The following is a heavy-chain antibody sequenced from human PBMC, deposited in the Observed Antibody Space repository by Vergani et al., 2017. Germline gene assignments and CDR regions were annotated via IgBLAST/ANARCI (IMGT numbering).Heavy chain of an antibody. J-gene: IGHJ4*02. CDR1: GFTFSSYG. CDR3: AKGWRIAAAGYFDY. Sequence: QVQLVESGGGVVQPGRSLRLSCAASGFTFSSYGMHWVRQAPGKGLEWVAVISYDGSNKYYADSAKGRFTISRDNSKNTLYLQMNSLRAEDTAVYYCAKGWRIAAAGYFDYWGQGTLVTVSS. D-gene: IGHD6-13*01. V-gene: IGHV3-30*18. CDR2: ISYDGSNK.